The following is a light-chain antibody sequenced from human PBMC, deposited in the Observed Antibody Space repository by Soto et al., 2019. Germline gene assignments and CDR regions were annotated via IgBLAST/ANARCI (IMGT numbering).Light chain of an antibody. CDR2: DAS. J-gene: IGKJ4*01. Sequence: EIVLTQSPATLSLSPGERATLSCRASQSVSSYLAWYQLKPGQAPRLLIYDASNRATGIPARFSGSGSGTDFTLTISSLEPEDFAVYYCQQRSNWPQLTFGGGTKVEIK. CDR1: QSVSSY. V-gene: IGKV3-11*01. CDR3: QQRSNWPQLT.